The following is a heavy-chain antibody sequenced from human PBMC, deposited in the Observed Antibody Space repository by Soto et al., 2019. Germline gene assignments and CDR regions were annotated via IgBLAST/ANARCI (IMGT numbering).Heavy chain of an antibody. CDR2: IYWDDDK. V-gene: IGHV2-5*02. J-gene: IGHJ4*02. Sequence: SGPTLVNPTQTLTLTCTFSGFSLSTSGVGVGWIRQPPGKALEWLALIYWDDDKRYSPSLKSRLTITKDTFKNQVVLTMTNMDPVVTATYYCAHSGSGGSRGTNFDYWGQGTLVTVSS. CDR3: AHSGSGGSRGTNFDY. D-gene: IGHD2-15*01. CDR1: GFSLSTSGVG.